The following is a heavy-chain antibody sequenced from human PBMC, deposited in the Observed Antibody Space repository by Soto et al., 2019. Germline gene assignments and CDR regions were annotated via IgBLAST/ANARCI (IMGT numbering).Heavy chain of an antibody. CDR2: ISSYNGNT. CDR3: ARDSGSNGYYYLIDY. Sequence: ASVKVSCKASGYTFTRYGISWVRQAPGQGLEWMGWISSYNGNTNYAQKLQGRVTMTTDTSTSTAYMELRSLRSDDTAVYYCARDSGSNGYYYLIDYWGQGTLVTVSS. V-gene: IGHV1-18*01. CDR1: GYTFTRYG. D-gene: IGHD3-22*01. J-gene: IGHJ4*02.